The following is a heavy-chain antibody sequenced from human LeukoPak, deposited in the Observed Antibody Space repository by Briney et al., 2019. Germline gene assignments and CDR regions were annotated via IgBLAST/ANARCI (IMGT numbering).Heavy chain of an antibody. Sequence: SVKVSCKASGGTFSSYAISLVRQAPGQGLEWMGRIIPIFGTANYAQKFQGRVTITTDESTSTAYMELSSLRSEDTAVYYCARDPSVRVGRSQGRYYFDYWGQGTLVTVSS. CDR1: GGTFSSYA. D-gene: IGHD1-26*01. J-gene: IGHJ4*02. CDR3: ARDPSVRVGRSQGRYYFDY. CDR2: IIPIFGTA. V-gene: IGHV1-69*05.